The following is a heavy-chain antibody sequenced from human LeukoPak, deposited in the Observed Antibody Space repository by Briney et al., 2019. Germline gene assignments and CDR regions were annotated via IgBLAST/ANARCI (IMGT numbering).Heavy chain of an antibody. CDR3: TRDSGRFRLDY. J-gene: IGHJ4*02. CDR1: EFSVGSNY. V-gene: IGHV3-7*01. CDR2: INEDGSEK. Sequence: PGGSLRLSCAASEFSVGSNYMTWVRQAPGKGLEWVASINEDGSEKYYVDSVKGRFTVSRDNAKNSLYLQMNSLRVEDTAVYYCTRDSGRFRLDYWGQGILVTVSS. D-gene: IGHD6-19*01.